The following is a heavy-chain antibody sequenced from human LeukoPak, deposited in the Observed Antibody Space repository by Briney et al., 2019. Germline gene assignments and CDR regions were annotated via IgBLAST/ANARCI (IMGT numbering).Heavy chain of an antibody. CDR3: ARDEFTIFGVVTHYGMDV. CDR2: IYTSGST. V-gene: IGHV4-4*07. CDR1: GGSISSYY. J-gene: IGHJ6*02. Sequence: SETLSLTCTVSGGSISSYYWSWIRQPPGKGLEWIGRIYTSGSTNYNPSLKSRVTMSVDTSKNQFSLKLSSVTAADTAVYYCARDEFTIFGVVTHYGMDVWGQGTTVTVSS. D-gene: IGHD3-3*01.